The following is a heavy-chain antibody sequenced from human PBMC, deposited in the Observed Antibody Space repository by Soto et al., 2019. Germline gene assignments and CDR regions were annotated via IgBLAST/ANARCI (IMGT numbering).Heavy chain of an antibody. Sequence: QVQLVQSGAEVKRPGASVKVSCKASGYTFRTNGISWVRQAPGQGLQWMGWISVYNGNTNYVQNFQDRVTMTTDASTSTAYMELRSLRSDDTAVYYCARDHIAVRPGWFDPWGQGTQVIVSS. V-gene: IGHV1-18*04. D-gene: IGHD6-6*01. J-gene: IGHJ5*02. CDR3: ARDHIAVRPGWFDP. CDR1: GYTFRTNG. CDR2: ISVYNGNT.